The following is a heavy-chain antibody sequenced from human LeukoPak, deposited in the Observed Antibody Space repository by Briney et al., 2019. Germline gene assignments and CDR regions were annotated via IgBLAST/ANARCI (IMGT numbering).Heavy chain of an antibody. D-gene: IGHD1-1*01. Sequence: SETLSLTCTVSGGSISSGSYYWSWIRQPAGKGLEWIGRIYTSGSTNYNPSLKSRVTISVDTSKSQFSLKLSSVTAADTAVYYCARGYWNDGLDYWGQGTLVTVSS. V-gene: IGHV4-61*02. CDR3: ARGYWNDGLDY. CDR2: IYTSGST. J-gene: IGHJ4*02. CDR1: GGSISSGSYY.